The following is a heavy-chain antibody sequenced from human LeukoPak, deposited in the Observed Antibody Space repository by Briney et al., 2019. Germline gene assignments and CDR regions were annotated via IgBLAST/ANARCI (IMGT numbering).Heavy chain of an antibody. J-gene: IGHJ4*02. Sequence: PSETLSLTCTVSGGSISSHYWSWIRQPPGKGLEWIGYIYYSGSTNYNPSLRSRVTISVDTSKNQFSLKLSSVTAADTAVYYCARGGDYGREYFDYWGQGTLVTVSS. D-gene: IGHD4-17*01. CDR2: IYYSGST. CDR3: ARGGDYGREYFDY. CDR1: GGSISSHY. V-gene: IGHV4-59*11.